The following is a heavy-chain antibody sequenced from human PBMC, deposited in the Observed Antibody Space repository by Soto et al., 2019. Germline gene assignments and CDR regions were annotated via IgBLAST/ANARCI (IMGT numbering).Heavy chain of an antibody. Sequence: GASVKVSCKASGYTFTSYDINWVRQATGQGLEWMGWMNPNSGNTGYAQKFQGRVTMTRNTSISTAYMELSSLRSEDTAVYYCVRGGVMVHDILTGYYKAPPPYYFDYWGQGTLVTVTS. V-gene: IGHV1-8*01. CDR2: MNPNSGNT. D-gene: IGHD3-9*01. CDR1: GYTFTSYD. J-gene: IGHJ4*02. CDR3: VRGGVMVHDILTGYYKAPPPYYFDY.